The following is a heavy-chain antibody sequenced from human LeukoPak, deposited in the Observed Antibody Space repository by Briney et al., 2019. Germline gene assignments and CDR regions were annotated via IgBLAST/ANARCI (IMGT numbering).Heavy chain of an antibody. Sequence: SETLSLTCTVSGGSISSGGYYWSWIRQHPGKGLEWIGYIYYSGSTYYNPSPKSRVTISVDTSKNQFSLKLSSVTAADTAVYYCAKLELLNYFDYWGQGTLVTVSS. CDR3: AKLELLNYFDY. V-gene: IGHV4-31*03. CDR1: GGSISSGGYY. D-gene: IGHD1-26*01. CDR2: IYYSGST. J-gene: IGHJ4*02.